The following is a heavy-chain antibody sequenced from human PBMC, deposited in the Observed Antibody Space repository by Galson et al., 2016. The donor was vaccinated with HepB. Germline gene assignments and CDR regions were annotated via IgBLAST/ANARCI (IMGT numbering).Heavy chain of an antibody. J-gene: IGHJ4*02. V-gene: IGHV3-64D*06. D-gene: IGHD1-26*01. Sequence: SLRLSCAASGFSFSTFAMHRVRHPPGKGLEYLSAISSNGESTYYADSVKGRFTISRDNAQNTLYLHMTSLRGEDTAVYYCVTGSATLTTYWGQGTLVTVSS. CDR3: VTGSATLTTY. CDR2: ISSNGEST. CDR1: GFSFSTFA.